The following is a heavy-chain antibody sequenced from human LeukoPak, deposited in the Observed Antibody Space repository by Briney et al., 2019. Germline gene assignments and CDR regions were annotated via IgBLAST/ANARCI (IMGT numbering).Heavy chain of an antibody. V-gene: IGHV3-30-3*01. J-gene: IGHJ5*02. CDR1: GFTLSNYA. CDR3: ARGTSDERDWFDP. CDR2: ISYDGSNK. Sequence: GRSLRLSCAASGFTLSNYAMHWVRQAPGKGLEWVAVISYDGSNKYYADSVKGRFTISRDNSKNTLYLQMNSLRAEDTAVYYCARGTSDERDWFDPWGQGTLVTVSS. D-gene: IGHD3/OR15-3a*01.